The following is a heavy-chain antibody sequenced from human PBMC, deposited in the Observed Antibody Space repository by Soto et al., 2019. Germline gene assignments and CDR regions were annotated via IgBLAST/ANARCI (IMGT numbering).Heavy chain of an antibody. D-gene: IGHD6-13*01. CDR2: VDWDDDK. Sequence: SGPTLVNPTQTLTLTCTFSGFSLSTTGVGVGWIRQPPGKALGWLALVDWDDDKYYNPSLKTRLTISKDTSKNQVVLTMTNMDPVDTATYYCARISFYSSSWYGSGGAYYYYGMDVWGQGTTVTVSS. CDR1: GFSLSTTGVG. CDR3: ARISFYSSSWYGSGGAYYYYGMDV. J-gene: IGHJ6*02. V-gene: IGHV2-70*01.